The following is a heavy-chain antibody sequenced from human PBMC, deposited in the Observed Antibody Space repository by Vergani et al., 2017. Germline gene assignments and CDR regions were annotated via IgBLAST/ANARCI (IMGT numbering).Heavy chain of an antibody. V-gene: IGHV1-46*03. Sequence: QVQLVQSGAEVKKPGASVKVSCKASGYTFTSYYMHWVRQAPGQGLEWMGIINPSGGSPSYAQKFQGRVTMTRDTSTSTVYMELSSLRSEDTAVYYCAREGEVRLLEWLSHHYYYYYYMDVWGKGTTVTVSS. CDR1: GYTFTSYY. J-gene: IGHJ6*03. D-gene: IGHD3-3*01. CDR3: AREGEVRLLEWLSHHYYYYYYMDV. CDR2: INPSGGSP.